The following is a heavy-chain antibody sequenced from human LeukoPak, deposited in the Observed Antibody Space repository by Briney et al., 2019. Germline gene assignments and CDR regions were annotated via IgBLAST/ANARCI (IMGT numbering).Heavy chain of an antibody. J-gene: IGHJ5*02. D-gene: IGHD6-19*01. CDR3: ARAYNSGWSLPFDP. V-gene: IGHV3-30*19. CDR2: ISYDGGNK. CDR1: GFTFSSYG. Sequence: AGGSLRLSCAASGFTFSSYGMHWVRQAPGKGLEWVAVISYDGGNKYYADSVKGRFTISRDNSKNTLYLQMNSLRVDDTAVYYCARAYNSGWSLPFDPWGQGTLVTVSS.